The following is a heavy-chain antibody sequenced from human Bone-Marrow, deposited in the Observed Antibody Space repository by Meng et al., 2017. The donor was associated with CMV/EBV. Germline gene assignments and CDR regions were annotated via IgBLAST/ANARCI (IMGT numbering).Heavy chain of an antibody. CDR1: GGSISGYY. V-gene: IGHV4-59*13. Sequence: SETLSLTCTVSGGSISGYYWSWIRQPPGKGLEWIGYIYSSGSTISHPSLKSRVTMSVDTSKNPFSLRLSSVTAADTAVYYCARSPLISYYDSSGYYYGTLDYWGQGTLVTVSS. D-gene: IGHD3-22*01. J-gene: IGHJ4*02. CDR3: ARSPLISYYDSSGYYYGTLDY. CDR2: IYSSGST.